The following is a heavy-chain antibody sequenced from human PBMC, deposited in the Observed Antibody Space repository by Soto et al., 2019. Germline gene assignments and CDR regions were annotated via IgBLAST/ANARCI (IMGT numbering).Heavy chain of an antibody. Sequence: SQTLSVTCAIPGDSGSSNSAAWNWIRQSPSRGLEWLGRTHYRSKWYNGYAVSVKSRITINADTSKNHFSLQLNSVTPEDTAVYYCARAQPDYAYIWGGPFDIWGQGTMVTVS. D-gene: IGHD3-16*01. V-gene: IGHV6-1*01. CDR2: THYRSKWYN. J-gene: IGHJ3*02. CDR1: GDSGSSNSAA. CDR3: ARAQPDYAYIWGGPFDI.